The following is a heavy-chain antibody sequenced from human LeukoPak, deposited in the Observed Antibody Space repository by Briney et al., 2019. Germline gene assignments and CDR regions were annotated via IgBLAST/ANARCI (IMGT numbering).Heavy chain of an antibody. CDR2: IYSGGST. Sequence: GGSLRLSCAASGFTVSSNYMSWVRQAPGKGLEWVSVIYSGGSTYYADSVKGRFTISRDNSKNTLYLQMNSLRAEDTAVYYCARDRHGDYKVYWGQGTLVTVSS. D-gene: IGHD4-17*01. CDR3: ARDRHGDYKVY. J-gene: IGHJ4*02. V-gene: IGHV3-66*01. CDR1: GFTVSSNY.